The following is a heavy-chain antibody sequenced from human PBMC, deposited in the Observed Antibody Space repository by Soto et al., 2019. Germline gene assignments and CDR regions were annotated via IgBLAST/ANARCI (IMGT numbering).Heavy chain of an antibody. Sequence: EVQLLESGGGLVQPGGSLRLSCAASGLTFSNYAMNWVRQAPGKGLEWVSGISGSGDNTLYADSVKGRFTISRDNSKNTLFLQMNSLRAEDTAVYYCAKDWGVWGQGTTVTVSS. D-gene: IGHD3-16*01. CDR3: AKDWGV. CDR1: GLTFSNYA. J-gene: IGHJ6*02. V-gene: IGHV3-23*01. CDR2: ISGSGDNT.